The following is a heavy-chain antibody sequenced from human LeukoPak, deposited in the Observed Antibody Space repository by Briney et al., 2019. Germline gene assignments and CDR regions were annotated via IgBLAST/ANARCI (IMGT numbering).Heavy chain of an antibody. CDR3: AKEKTTGTYYVDY. J-gene: IGHJ4*02. D-gene: IGHD1-7*01. CDR2: INQGGSVQ. Sequence: GGSLRLSCAASGFTFRSYWRSWVRQAPGKGLEWMANINQGGSVQYYMDSVKGRFTISRDDAKNSLYVQMNSLRAEDTAVYYCAKEKTTGTYYVDYWGQGTLVTVSS. CDR1: GFTFRSYW. V-gene: IGHV3-7*04.